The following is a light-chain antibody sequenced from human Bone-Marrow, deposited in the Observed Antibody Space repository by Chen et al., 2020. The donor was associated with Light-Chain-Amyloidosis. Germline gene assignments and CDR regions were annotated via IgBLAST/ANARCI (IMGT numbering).Light chain of an antibody. CDR3: QVWESSRDQGV. J-gene: IGLJ3*02. CDR2: DNR. V-gene: IGLV3-21*02. Sequence: SYVLIQPPSVSVAPGQTARITRGGNNIGTKSVHWYQQQPVQAPVLVVYDNRDRLSGIPKWFSGANSGNTASLTISRVEAGDEADYYCQVWESSRDQGVFGGGTELTVL. CDR1: NIGTKS.